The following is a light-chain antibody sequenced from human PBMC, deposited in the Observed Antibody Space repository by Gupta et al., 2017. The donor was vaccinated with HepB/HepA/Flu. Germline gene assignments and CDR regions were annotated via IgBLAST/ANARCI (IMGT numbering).Light chain of an antibody. Sequence: QSALTPPASVSGSPGQSIAISCTGTSSDIGTYDFVSWYQQVPGKVPKVVFFDVRHRPSGVSHRFPGSKSGNTASLTISGLQTEDEGDYFCSSLTTSGTVVFGGGTKLTVL. J-gene: IGLJ2*01. CDR1: SSDIGTYDF. V-gene: IGLV2-14*03. CDR2: DVR. CDR3: SSLTTSGTVV.